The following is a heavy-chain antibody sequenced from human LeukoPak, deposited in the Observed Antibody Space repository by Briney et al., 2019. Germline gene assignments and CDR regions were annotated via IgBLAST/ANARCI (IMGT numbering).Heavy chain of an antibody. D-gene: IGHD3-22*01. J-gene: IGHJ4*02. CDR3: ARGISGLLGPRFDY. CDR1: GFIFSTYS. CDR2: ISSGSSYI. V-gene: IGHV3-21*01. Sequence: PGGSLRLSCAASGFIFSTYSTNWVRQAPGKGLEWVSSISSGSSYIYYADSVKGRFTISRDNAKNSLYLQMNSLRAEDTAVYYCARGISGLLGPRFDYWGQGTLVTVSS.